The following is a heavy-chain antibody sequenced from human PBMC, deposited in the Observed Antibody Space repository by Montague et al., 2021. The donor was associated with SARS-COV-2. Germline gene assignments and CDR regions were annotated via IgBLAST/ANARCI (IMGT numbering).Heavy chain of an antibody. CDR1: GGSISSSSYY. Sequence: SETLSLTCTVSGGSISSSSYYWGWIRQPPGKGLEWIGSIYYSGSTYYNPSLKSRVTISVDTSKNQFSLKLSSVTAADTAVYYCAGAGTPLELATMDYYGMDVWGQGTTVTVSS. CDR2: IYYSGST. J-gene: IGHJ6*02. V-gene: IGHV4-39*01. D-gene: IGHD5-24*01. CDR3: AGAGTPLELATMDYYGMDV.